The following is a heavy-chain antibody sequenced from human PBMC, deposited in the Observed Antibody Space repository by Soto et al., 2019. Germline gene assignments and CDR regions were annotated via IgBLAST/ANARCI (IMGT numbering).Heavy chain of an antibody. CDR1: VFTFISYG. CDR2: ISYDGSNK. CDR3: AKDRAAARNYFDY. D-gene: IGHD6-13*01. V-gene: IGHV3-30*18. J-gene: IGHJ4*02. Sequence: GWSLRLSCAASVFTFISYGMHWVRQAPGKGLEWVAVISYDGSNKYYADSVKGRFTISRDNSKNTLYLQMNSLRAEDTAVYYCAKDRAAARNYFDYWGQGTLVTVSS.